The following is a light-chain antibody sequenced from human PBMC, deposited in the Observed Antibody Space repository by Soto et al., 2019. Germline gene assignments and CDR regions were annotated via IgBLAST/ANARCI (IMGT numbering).Light chain of an antibody. CDR1: QSISSY. CDR2: DAS. Sequence: DIEMTQSPSSLSASVGDRVTITCRASQSISSYLNWYQQKPGKAPKLLIYDASSLESGVPSRFSGSGSGTEFTLTISCLQSEDFATYYCQQYYSYPPGFGQGTKVDIK. J-gene: IGKJ1*01. V-gene: IGKV1-39*01. CDR3: QQYYSYPPG.